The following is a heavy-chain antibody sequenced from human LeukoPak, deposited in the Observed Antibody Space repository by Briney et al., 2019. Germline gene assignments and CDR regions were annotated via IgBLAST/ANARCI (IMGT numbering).Heavy chain of an antibody. D-gene: IGHD3-16*02. Sequence: GASVKVSCKASGYTFTSYGISWVRQAPGQGLEWMGWISAYNGNTNYAQRLQGRVTMTTDTSTSTAYMELRSLRSDDTAVYYCARDLTITFGGVIEPGGYWGQGTLVTVSS. J-gene: IGHJ4*02. V-gene: IGHV1-18*01. CDR3: ARDLTITFGGVIEPGGY. CDR1: GYTFTSYG. CDR2: ISAYNGNT.